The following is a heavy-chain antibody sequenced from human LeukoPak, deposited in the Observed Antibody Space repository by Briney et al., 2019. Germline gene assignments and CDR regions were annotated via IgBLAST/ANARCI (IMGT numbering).Heavy chain of an antibody. CDR3: ARRGGSSWSSFDY. CDR2: ISGLGGSA. J-gene: IGHJ4*02. CDR1: GFIFNNYA. Sequence: GGALRLSCADSGFIFNNYAMNWVRQAPGKGLEWVSGISGLGGSAYYAASVKGRLTISRDNSGDTLFLQLNNLRVEDTAIYFCARRGGSSWSSFDYWGQGTLVTVSS. D-gene: IGHD6-13*01. V-gene: IGHV3-23*01.